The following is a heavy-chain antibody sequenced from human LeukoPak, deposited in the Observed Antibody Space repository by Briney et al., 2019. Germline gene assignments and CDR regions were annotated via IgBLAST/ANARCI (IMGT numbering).Heavy chain of an antibody. CDR1: GYTFTSYY. V-gene: IGHV1-46*01. Sequence: GSVKVCCKASGYTFTSYYMHWVRQAPGQGLEWMGLINPSGGSTSYAQKFQDRVTMSRDTSTSTVYMELSSLRSEDTAVYYCARVGDGGNVPNFDYWVQGTLVTVSS. CDR3: ARVGDGGNVPNFDY. D-gene: IGHD4-23*01. CDR2: INPSGGST. J-gene: IGHJ4*02.